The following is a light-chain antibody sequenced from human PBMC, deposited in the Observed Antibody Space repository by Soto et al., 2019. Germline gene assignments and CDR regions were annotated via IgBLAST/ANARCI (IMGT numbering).Light chain of an antibody. CDR3: NSYAGSNSFV. V-gene: IGLV2-8*01. J-gene: IGLJ1*01. CDR1: SSDVGAYNY. Sequence: QSVLTQPPSPSGSPGQSVTISCTGTSSDVGAYNYVPWYQQHPGKAPQLMIYEVNKRPSGVPDRFSGSKSGNTASLTVSGLQAEDEADYYCNSYAGSNSFVFGSGTKVTVL. CDR2: EVN.